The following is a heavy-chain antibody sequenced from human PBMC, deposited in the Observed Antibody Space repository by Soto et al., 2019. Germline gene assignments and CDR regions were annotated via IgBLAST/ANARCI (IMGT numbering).Heavy chain of an antibody. CDR2: INPDNGNT. CDR3: ARGIATGQLDP. V-gene: IGHV1-3*01. Sequence: EASVKVSCKASGYTFTRYTMNWVRQAPGQRLEWMGWINPDNGNTKSSQKFQDRVIITRDTSASTAYMDLSSLRYEDTAVYYCARGIATGQLDPWGQGPLVTVSS. CDR1: GYTFTRYT. J-gene: IGHJ5*02. D-gene: IGHD2-15*01.